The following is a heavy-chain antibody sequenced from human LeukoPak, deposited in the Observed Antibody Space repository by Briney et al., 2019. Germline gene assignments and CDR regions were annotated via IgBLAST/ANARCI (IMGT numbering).Heavy chain of an antibody. J-gene: IGHJ6*03. CDR3: ARAQEGSGYKSNYYYMDV. V-gene: IGHV5-51*01. CDR2: IYPGDSDT. CDR1: GYSFTSYW. Sequence: GESLKISCKGSGYSFTSYWIGWVRQMPGRGLEWMGIIYPGDSDTRYSPSFQGQVTISADKSISTAYLQWSSLKASDTAMYYCARAQEGSGYKSNYYYMDVWGKGTTVTVSS. D-gene: IGHD3-3*01.